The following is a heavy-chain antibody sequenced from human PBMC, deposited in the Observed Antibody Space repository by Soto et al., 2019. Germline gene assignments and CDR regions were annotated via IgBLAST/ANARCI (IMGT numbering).Heavy chain of an antibody. V-gene: IGHV4-34*01. D-gene: IGHD3-3*01. CDR1: GGSFSGYY. CDR3: ARGSRWSGYY. Sequence: SETLSLTCAVYGGSFSGYYWSWIRQPPGKGLEWIGEINHSGSTNYNPSLKSRVTISVDTSKNQFSLKLSSVTAADMAVYYCARGSRWSGYYWGQGTLVTVSS. CDR2: INHSGST. J-gene: IGHJ4*02.